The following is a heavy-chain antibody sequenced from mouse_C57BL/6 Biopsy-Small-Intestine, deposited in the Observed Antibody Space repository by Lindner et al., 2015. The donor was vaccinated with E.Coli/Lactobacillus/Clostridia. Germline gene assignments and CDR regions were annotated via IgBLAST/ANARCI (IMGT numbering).Heavy chain of an antibody. Sequence: VQLQESGPELVKPGASVKISCKASGNAFSYSWMNWVKQRPGKGLEWIGRIYPGDGDTNYNGKFKGKATLTVDQSSSTAYMQLNSLTFEDSAVYYCARSGWEGWYFDVWGTGTTVTVSS. V-gene: IGHV1-82*01. CDR2: IYPGDGDT. J-gene: IGHJ1*03. CDR3: ARSGWEGWYFDV. CDR1: GNAFSYSW. D-gene: IGHD2-3*01.